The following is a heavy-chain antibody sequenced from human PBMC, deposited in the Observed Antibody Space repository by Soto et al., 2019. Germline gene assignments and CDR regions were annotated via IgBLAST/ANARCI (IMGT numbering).Heavy chain of an antibody. CDR1: GGSISSGGYS. D-gene: IGHD3-16*01. CDR3: ARGGRYTFAY. V-gene: IGHV4-30-2*01. CDR2: IYHSGST. J-gene: IGHJ4*02. Sequence: PSETLSLSCTVSGGSISSGGYSWSWIRQPPGKGLEWIGYIYHSGSTYYNPSLKSRVTISVDRSKNQFSLKLSSVTAADTAVYYCARGGRYTFAYWGQGTQVTVSS.